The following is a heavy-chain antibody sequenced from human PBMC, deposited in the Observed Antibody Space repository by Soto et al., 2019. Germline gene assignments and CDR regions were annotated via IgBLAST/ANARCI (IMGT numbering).Heavy chain of an antibody. CDR3: ARAMIVVEYGLDV. J-gene: IGHJ6*02. CDR1: GFSFRGFE. Sequence: DEQLVESGGGLVQPGGSLRLSCAASGFSFRGFEMARVRQAPGKGLEWLSYITASGSVIHYADSVKGRFTISRDNAKNSLFLQMNSLRPDDTATYYCARAMIVVEYGLDVWGQGTTVIVSS. CDR2: ITASGSVI. V-gene: IGHV3-48*03. D-gene: IGHD3-22*01.